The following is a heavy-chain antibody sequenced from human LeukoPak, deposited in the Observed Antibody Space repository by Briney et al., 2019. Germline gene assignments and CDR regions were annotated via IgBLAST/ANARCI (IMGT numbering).Heavy chain of an antibody. Sequence: PGGSLRLSCAASGFTFSSYAMSWVRQVPGKGLEWVSVISGSGDNTYYADSVKGRFTISRDNSKNMLYLQMNSLRAEDTAVYYCAKGGHYSFFDYWGQGTLVTVSS. CDR3: AKGGHYSFFDY. CDR1: GFTFSSYA. D-gene: IGHD4-11*01. V-gene: IGHV3-23*01. CDR2: ISGSGDNT. J-gene: IGHJ4*02.